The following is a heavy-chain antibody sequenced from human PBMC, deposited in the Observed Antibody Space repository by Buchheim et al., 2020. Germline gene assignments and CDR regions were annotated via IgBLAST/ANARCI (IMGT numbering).Heavy chain of an antibody. J-gene: IGHJ6*03. Sequence: EVQLLESGGDLVQPGGSLRLSCAASGITFGSYAMSWVRQAPGKGLEWVSTISDSGGSTYYADSVRGQFTVSRDNSKNTLYLQMNSLRAEDTAVYYCAKYFYYYYMDVWGKGTT. V-gene: IGHV3-23*01. CDR2: ISDSGGST. CDR1: GITFGSYA. CDR3: AKYFYYYYMDV.